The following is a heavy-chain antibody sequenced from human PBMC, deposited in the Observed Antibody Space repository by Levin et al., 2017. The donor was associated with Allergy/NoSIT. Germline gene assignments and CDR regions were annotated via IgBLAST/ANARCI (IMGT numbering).Heavy chain of an antibody. CDR3: AKDRASTVGAGLLY. Sequence: PGESLKISCEGSGFTFSSHAMSWVRQAPGKGLEWVSAMTGSDGRTYYTDSVKGRFTISRDNSKNTLYLQMNSLRAEDTAVYYCAKDRASTVGAGLLYWGQGALVTVSS. CDR2: MTGSDGRT. CDR1: GFTFSSHA. J-gene: IGHJ4*02. D-gene: IGHD1-26*01. V-gene: IGHV3-23*01.